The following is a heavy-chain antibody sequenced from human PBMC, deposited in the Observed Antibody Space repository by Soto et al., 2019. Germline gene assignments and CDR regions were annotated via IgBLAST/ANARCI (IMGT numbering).Heavy chain of an antibody. CDR3: AKDRGWLAERYYYGMDV. J-gene: IGHJ6*02. Sequence: ASVKVSCKVSGYTLTELSMHWVRQAPGKGLEWMGGFDPEDGETIYAQKFQGRVTMTEDTSTDTAYMELSSLRSEDTAVYYCAKDRGWLAERYYYGMDVWGQGTTVTVSS. V-gene: IGHV1-24*01. D-gene: IGHD6-19*01. CDR1: GYTLTELS. CDR2: FDPEDGET.